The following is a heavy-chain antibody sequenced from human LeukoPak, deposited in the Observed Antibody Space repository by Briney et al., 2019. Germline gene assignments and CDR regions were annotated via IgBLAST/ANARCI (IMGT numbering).Heavy chain of an antibody. Sequence: ASVKVSCKASGYTVTSYYMHWVRQAPGQGLEWMGIMNPSGGSTSYAQKFQGRVTMTRDMSTSTVYMELSSLRSEDTAVYYCARVPGNYDSSGYIGAFDIWGQGTMVTVSS. D-gene: IGHD3-22*01. CDR3: ARVPGNYDSSGYIGAFDI. CDR1: GYTVTSYY. CDR2: MNPSGGST. J-gene: IGHJ3*02. V-gene: IGHV1-46*01.